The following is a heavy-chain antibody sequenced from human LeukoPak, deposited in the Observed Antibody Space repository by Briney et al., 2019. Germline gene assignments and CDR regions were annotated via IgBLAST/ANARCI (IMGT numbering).Heavy chain of an antibody. CDR1: GLTFSNYG. V-gene: IGHV1-8*02. Sequence: ASVKVSCKASGLTFSNYGITWVRQATGQGLEWMGWMNPNSGNTGYAQKFQGRVTMTRNTSISTAYMELSSLRSEDTAVYYCARSRGLPHGKYYYYYYGMDVWGQGTTVTVSS. CDR3: ARSRGLPHGKYYYYYYGMDV. CDR2: MNPNSGNT. D-gene: IGHD2-15*01. J-gene: IGHJ6*02.